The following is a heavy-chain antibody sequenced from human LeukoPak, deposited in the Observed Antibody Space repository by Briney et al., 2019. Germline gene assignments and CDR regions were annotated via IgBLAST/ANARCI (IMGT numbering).Heavy chain of an antibody. J-gene: IGHJ4*02. Sequence: GGSLRLSCVASGFTVSSSYMSWVRQAPGKGLEWVSVIYSGVSTYYADSVKGRFTVSRDNSKNTVYLQVSSLRAEDTAVYYCARDLRASTGAGFDYWGQGTLVTVSS. CDR1: GFTVSSSY. V-gene: IGHV3-66*01. CDR2: IYSGVST. CDR3: ARDLRASTGAGFDY. D-gene: IGHD4/OR15-4a*01.